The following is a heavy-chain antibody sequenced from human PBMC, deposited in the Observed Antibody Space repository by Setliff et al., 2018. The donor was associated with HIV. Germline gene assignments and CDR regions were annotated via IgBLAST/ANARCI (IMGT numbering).Heavy chain of an antibody. J-gene: IGHJ6*03. CDR3: TLMVYASGSYYYYYYYIDV. CDR2: IYYSGST. V-gene: IGHV4-39*01. D-gene: IGHD2-8*01. CDR1: GGSISSSSYY. Sequence: SETLSLTCTVSGGSISSSSYYWGWIRQPPGKGLEWIGSIYYSGSTYYNPSLKSRVTISVDTSKNQFSLKLSSVTAADTAVYYCTLMVYASGSYYYYYYYIDVWGKGTTVTVSS.